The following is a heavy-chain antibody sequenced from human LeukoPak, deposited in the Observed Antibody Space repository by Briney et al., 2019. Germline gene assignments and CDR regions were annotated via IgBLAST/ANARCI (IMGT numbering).Heavy chain of an antibody. CDR1: GYTFTSYG. CDR3: ARDVSVGCGADCYSGD. Sequence: ASVKVSFKASGYTFTSYGISWVRQAPGQGLEWVGWICSYNGNTNYAQKLQGRVTMTTDTSTSTAYMELRSLRSDDTAVYYCARDVSVGCGADCYSGDWGQGTLVTVSS. D-gene: IGHD2-21*02. CDR2: ICSYNGNT. J-gene: IGHJ4*02. V-gene: IGHV1-18*01.